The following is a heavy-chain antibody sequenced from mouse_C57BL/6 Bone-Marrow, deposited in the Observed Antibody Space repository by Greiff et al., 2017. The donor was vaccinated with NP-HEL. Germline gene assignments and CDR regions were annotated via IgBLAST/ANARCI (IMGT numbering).Heavy chain of an antibody. Sequence: QVQLKQPGAELVKPGASVKLSCKASGYTFTSYWMHWVKQRPGQGLEWIGMIHPNSGSTNYNEKFKSKATLTVDKSSSTAYMQLSSLTSEDSAVYYCARSDDYDEAYWGQGTLVTVSA. CDR1: GYTFTSYW. CDR2: IHPNSGST. J-gene: IGHJ3*01. D-gene: IGHD2-4*01. V-gene: IGHV1-64*01. CDR3: ARSDDYDEAY.